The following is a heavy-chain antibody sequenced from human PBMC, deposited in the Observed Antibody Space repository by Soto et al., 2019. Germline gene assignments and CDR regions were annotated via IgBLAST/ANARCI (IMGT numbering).Heavy chain of an antibody. Sequence: SVKVYFKASGGTFSSYAISWLRQAPGQGLEWMGGIIPIFGTASYAQKFQGRVTITADESTSTAYMELSSLRSEDTAVYYCARGIVATIYGMDVWGQGTTVTVSS. CDR1: GGTFSSYA. CDR2: IIPIFGTA. V-gene: IGHV1-69*13. D-gene: IGHD5-12*01. J-gene: IGHJ6*02. CDR3: ARGIVATIYGMDV.